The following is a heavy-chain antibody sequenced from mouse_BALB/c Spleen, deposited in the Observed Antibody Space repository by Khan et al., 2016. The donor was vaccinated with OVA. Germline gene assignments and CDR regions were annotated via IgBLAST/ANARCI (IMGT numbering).Heavy chain of an antibody. Sequence: QVQLQQSRPGLVASSQSLFITCTVSGFSFTSYGVHRVRQPPGKGLDWLVVIWIDGFTTYNSALTSSLRISKDNSKSRVFLKMNSLQNDDTAMYYGGRGIYYIDIKYMDYWNPGNADTVSS. V-gene: IGHV2-6*02. D-gene: IGHD1-1*01. CDR1: GFSFTSYG. J-gene: IGHJ4*01. CDR3: GRGIYYIDIKYMDY. CDR2: IWIDGFT.